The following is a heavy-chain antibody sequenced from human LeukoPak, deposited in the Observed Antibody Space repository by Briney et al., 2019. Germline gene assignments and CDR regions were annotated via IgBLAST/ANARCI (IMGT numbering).Heavy chain of an antibody. V-gene: IGHV3-30*04. CDR2: ISYDGSNK. D-gene: IGHD5-24*01. J-gene: IGHJ6*02. CDR1: GFTFSSYA. Sequence: GGSLRLSCAASGFTFSSYAMHWVRQAPGKGLEWVAVISYDGSNKYYADSVKGRFTISRDNSKNTLYLQMNSLRAEDTAVYYCAREETIDYGMDVWGQGTTVTVSS. CDR3: AREETIDYGMDV.